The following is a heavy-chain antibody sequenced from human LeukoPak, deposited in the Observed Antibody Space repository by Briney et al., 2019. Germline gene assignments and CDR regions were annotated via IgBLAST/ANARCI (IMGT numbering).Heavy chain of an antibody. J-gene: IGHJ4*02. Sequence: GGSLRLSCAASGFTFSSYSMNWVRQAPGKGLEWVSSISSSSSHIYYADSVKGRFTISRDNAKNSLYLQMNSLRAEDTAVYYCARALNYEILTRDYWGQGTLVTVSS. CDR1: GFTFSSYS. CDR2: ISSSSSHI. V-gene: IGHV3-21*01. D-gene: IGHD3-9*01. CDR3: ARALNYEILTRDY.